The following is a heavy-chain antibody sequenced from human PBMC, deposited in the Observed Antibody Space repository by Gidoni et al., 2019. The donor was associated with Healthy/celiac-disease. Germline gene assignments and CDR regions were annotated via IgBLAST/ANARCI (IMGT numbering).Heavy chain of an antibody. CDR1: GFTFGDYA. CDR2: IRSKAYGGTT. J-gene: IGHJ4*02. CDR3: TRGAVAGLWALISYYFDY. Sequence: EVQLVESGGGLVKPGRSLRLSCTASGFTFGDYAMSWFRQAPGKGLERVGFIRSKAYGGTTEYAASVKGRFTISRDDSKSIAYLQMNSLKTEDTAVYYCTRGAVAGLWALISYYFDYWGQGTLVTVSS. V-gene: IGHV3-49*05. D-gene: IGHD6-19*01.